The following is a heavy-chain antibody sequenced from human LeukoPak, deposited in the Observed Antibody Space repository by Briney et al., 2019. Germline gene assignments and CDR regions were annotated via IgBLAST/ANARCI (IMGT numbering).Heavy chain of an antibody. CDR3: TRDTKGGLAGSAFDY. V-gene: IGHV3-66*01. CDR1: GFTVSNNY. D-gene: IGHD2-2*01. J-gene: IGHJ4*02. Sequence: GGSLRLSCAASGFTVSNNYMTWVRQAPGKGLEWVSLIYSGGSTYYADSVKGRFTISRDDSNSIAYLQMNSLKAEDTATYYCTRDTKGGLAGSAFDYWGQGTLVTVSS. CDR2: IYSGGST.